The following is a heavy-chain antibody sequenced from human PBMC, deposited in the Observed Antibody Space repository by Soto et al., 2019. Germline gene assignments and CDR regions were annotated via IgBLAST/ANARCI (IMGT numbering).Heavy chain of an antibody. J-gene: IGHJ4*02. CDR2: INAGNGNT. V-gene: IGHV1-3*01. Sequence: QVQFVQSGAEVKKPGASVKVSCRASGYTFTSYPLHWVRQAPGQRFEWMGWINAGNGNTRFSPKFQDRVIMTIDTSASTIHMELSSLRSEDTAVYYCSREVRTISGVVLLDYWGQGTLVTVSS. D-gene: IGHD3-3*01. CDR1: GYTFTSYP. CDR3: SREVRTISGVVLLDY.